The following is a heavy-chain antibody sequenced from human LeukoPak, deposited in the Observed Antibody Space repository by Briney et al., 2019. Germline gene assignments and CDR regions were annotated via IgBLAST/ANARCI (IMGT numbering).Heavy chain of an antibody. CDR1: GSTLSGSA. CDR2: IRSKANSYAT. Sequence: GGSLRLSCAASGSTLSGSAMHWVRQASGKGLEWVGRIRSKANSYATAYAASVKGRFTISRDDSKNTAYLQMNSLKTEDTAVYYCTARWAYYDFWSGNDYWGQGTLVTVSS. V-gene: IGHV3-73*01. D-gene: IGHD3-3*01. CDR3: TARWAYYDFWSGNDY. J-gene: IGHJ4*02.